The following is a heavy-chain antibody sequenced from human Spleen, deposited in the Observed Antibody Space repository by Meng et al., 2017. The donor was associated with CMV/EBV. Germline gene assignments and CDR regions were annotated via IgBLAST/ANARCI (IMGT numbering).Heavy chain of an antibody. V-gene: IGHV4-34*01. CDR3: ARGRYCKSLNCLKSYFQH. Sequence: GSLRLSCTVYGGSFSGYSWNWIRQPPGKGLEWIGEINESDRTDYRSSLKSRVTTSVDTSKNQVSLNLTSVTAADTAVYYCARGRYCKSLNCLKSYFQHWGQGTLVTVSS. CDR2: INESDRT. CDR1: GGSFSGYS. D-gene: IGHD2/OR15-2a*01. J-gene: IGHJ1*01.